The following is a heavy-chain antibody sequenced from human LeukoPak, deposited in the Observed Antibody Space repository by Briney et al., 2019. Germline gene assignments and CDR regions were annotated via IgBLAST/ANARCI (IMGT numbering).Heavy chain of an antibody. CDR1: GFTFSSYA. Sequence: PGGSLRLSCGASGFTFSSYAMSWVRQAPGKGLEWVSVISGSGGRTYYADSVKGRFTISRDNSKNTLYLQMNSLRAEDTAVYYCAKDHGYSSSWEFDYWGQGTLVTVSS. CDR2: ISGSGGRT. D-gene: IGHD6-13*01. CDR3: AKDHGYSSSWEFDY. J-gene: IGHJ4*02. V-gene: IGHV3-23*01.